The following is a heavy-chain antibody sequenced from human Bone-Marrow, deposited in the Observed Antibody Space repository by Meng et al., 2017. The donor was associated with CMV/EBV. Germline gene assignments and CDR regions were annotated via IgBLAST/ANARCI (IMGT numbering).Heavy chain of an antibody. CDR3: AKDLSNSGWYGHGMDV. V-gene: IGHV3-30*02. D-gene: IGHD6-19*01. CDR2: ISYDGSNK. CDR1: GFTFSSYG. J-gene: IGHJ6*02. Sequence: GGSLRLSCAASGFTFSSYGMHWVRQAPGKGLEWVAFISYDGSNKYYADSVKGRFTISRDNSKNTLYLQMNSLRAEDTALYYCAKDLSNSGWYGHGMDVWGQGTTVTVSS.